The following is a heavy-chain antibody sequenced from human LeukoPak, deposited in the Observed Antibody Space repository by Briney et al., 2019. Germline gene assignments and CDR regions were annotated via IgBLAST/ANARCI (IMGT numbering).Heavy chain of an antibody. CDR2: VSYVGNNK. CDR1: EFIFSSYG. V-gene: IGHV3-30*03. CDR3: ARGPNYFDY. J-gene: IGHJ4*02. Sequence: GGSLRLSCAASEFIFSSYGIHWVRQAPGKGLEWVAVVSYVGNNKYYADSVNGRFTISRDNSKNTLYLQMNSLRAEDTAVYYCARGPNYFDYWGQGALVTVSS.